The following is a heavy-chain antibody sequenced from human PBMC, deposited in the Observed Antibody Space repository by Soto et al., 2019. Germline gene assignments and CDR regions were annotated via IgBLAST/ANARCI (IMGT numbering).Heavy chain of an antibody. V-gene: IGHV1-8*01. Sequence: ASVKVSCKASGYSFSDYSINWVRPAPGQGLEWMGWMNPNSGHTAHAQTIQGRVTLTRDTSINTVYMELSSLTSGDTAVYFCARRIPDGKFDSWGQGTQVTVSS. J-gene: IGHJ4*02. D-gene: IGHD1-1*01. CDR1: GYSFSDYS. CDR3: ARRIPDGKFDS. CDR2: MNPNSGHT.